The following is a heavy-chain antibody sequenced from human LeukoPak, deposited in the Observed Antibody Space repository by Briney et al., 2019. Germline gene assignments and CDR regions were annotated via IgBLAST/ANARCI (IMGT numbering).Heavy chain of an antibody. Sequence: GGSLRLSCAASGFTFSSYAMSWVRQAPGKGLEWVSAISGSGGSTYYADSVKGRFTISRDNSKNTLYLQMNSLRAEDTAVYYCAKDMVRGVIAYYYYGMDVWGQGTTVTVSS. V-gene: IGHV3-23*01. CDR2: ISGSGGST. CDR1: GFTFSSYA. D-gene: IGHD3-10*01. CDR3: AKDMVRGVIAYYYYGMDV. J-gene: IGHJ6*02.